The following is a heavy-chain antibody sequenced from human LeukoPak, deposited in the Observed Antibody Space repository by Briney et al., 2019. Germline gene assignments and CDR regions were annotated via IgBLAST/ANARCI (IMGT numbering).Heavy chain of an antibody. CDR2: ITRSSYI. J-gene: IGHJ5*01. CDR1: GFTFSNYW. V-gene: IGHV3-69-1*01. CDR3: CSGWYGS. Sequence: PGGSLRLSCAASGFTFSNYWMHWVRQAPGKGLEWVSSITRSSYIYYADSVKGRFTISRDNAKNSLYLQMNSLRAEDTAVYYCCSGWYGSWGQGTLVTVSS. D-gene: IGHD6-19*01.